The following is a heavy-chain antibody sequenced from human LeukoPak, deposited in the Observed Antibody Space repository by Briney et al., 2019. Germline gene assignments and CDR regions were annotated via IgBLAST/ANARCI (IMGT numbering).Heavy chain of an antibody. CDR1: GFTFSSYS. CDR3: ARGPDRYCSSTSCYKWFDP. Sequence: PGGSLRLSCAASGFTFSSYSMNWVRQAPGKGLEWVSSISSSSSYIYYADSMKGRFTISRDNAKNSLYLQMNSLRAEDTAVYYCARGPDRYCSSTSCYKWFDPWGQGTLVTVSS. J-gene: IGHJ5*02. V-gene: IGHV3-21*01. D-gene: IGHD2-2*02. CDR2: ISSSSSYI.